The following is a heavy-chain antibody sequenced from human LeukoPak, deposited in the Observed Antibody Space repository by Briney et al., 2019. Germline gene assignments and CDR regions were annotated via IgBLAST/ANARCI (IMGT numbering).Heavy chain of an antibody. CDR2: ISPGDFDT. V-gene: IGHV5-51*01. CDR1: GYSFTTYW. J-gene: IGHJ4*02. CDR3: ARYSSAWSFDY. D-gene: IGHD6-19*01. Sequence: GESLKISCKASGYSFTTYWVAWVRQMPGKGLEWMGMISPGDFDTRYTPSFKGQVTISADKSISTAYLQWSSLKASDTAMYYCARYSSAWSFDYWGQGTLVTVSS.